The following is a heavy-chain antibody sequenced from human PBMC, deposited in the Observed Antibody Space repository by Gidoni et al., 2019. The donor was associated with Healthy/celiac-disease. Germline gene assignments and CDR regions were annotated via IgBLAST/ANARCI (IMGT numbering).Heavy chain of an antibody. CDR2: IYPGESDT. D-gene: IGHD3-22*01. V-gene: IGHV5-51*01. CDR1: GYSFTSYW. J-gene: IGHJ4*02. Sequence: EVQLVQSGAEVKKPGESLKISCKGSGYSFTSYWIGWVRQMPWKGLEWMGIIYPGESDTRYSPSFQGQVTISADKSFSTAYLQWSSLKASDTAMYYCARSPSGYYYDSSGYYFDYWGQGTLVTVSS. CDR3: ARSPSGYYYDSSGYYFDY.